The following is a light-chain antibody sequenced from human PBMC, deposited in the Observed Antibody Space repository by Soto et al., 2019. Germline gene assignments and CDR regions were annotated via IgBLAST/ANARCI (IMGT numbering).Light chain of an antibody. J-gene: IGKJ1*01. CDR2: AAS. Sequence: DIQMTQSPSSLSASVGDRVTITCRASQDISSWLAWYQQKPGKAPNIXIYAASSLQSGVPSRFSGSGSGTEFTLTINSLQPEDIATYYCQQTTSFTRTFGQGTQVDIK. V-gene: IGKV1-12*01. CDR3: QQTTSFTRT. CDR1: QDISSW.